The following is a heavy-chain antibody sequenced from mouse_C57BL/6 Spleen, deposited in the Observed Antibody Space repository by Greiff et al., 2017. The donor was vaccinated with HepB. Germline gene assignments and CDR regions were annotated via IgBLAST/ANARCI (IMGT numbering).Heavy chain of an antibody. V-gene: IGHV5-17*01. D-gene: IGHD1-1*01. CDR3: ARSYYYGFFDY. Sequence: EVHLVESGGGLVKPGGSLKLSCAASGFTFSDYGMHWVRQAPEKGLEWVAYISSGSSTIYYADTVKGRFTISRDNAKNTLFLQMTSLRSEDTAMYYCARSYYYGFFDYWGQGTTLTVSS. CDR2: ISSGSSTI. J-gene: IGHJ2*01. CDR1: GFTFSDYG.